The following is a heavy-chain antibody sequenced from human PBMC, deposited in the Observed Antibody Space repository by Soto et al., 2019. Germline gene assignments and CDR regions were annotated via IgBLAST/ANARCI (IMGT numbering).Heavy chain of an antibody. CDR1: GGSISSGGYY. CDR2: IYYSGST. CDR3: ARGMKVVAATDWYFDL. Sequence: QVQLQESGPGLVKPSQTLSLTCTVSGGSISSGGYYWSWIRQHPGKGLEWIGYIYYSGSTYYNPSLKSRVTISVDTSKNQFSLKLSSVTAADTAVYYCARGMKVVAATDWYFDLWGRGTLVTVSS. D-gene: IGHD2-15*01. V-gene: IGHV4-31*03. J-gene: IGHJ2*01.